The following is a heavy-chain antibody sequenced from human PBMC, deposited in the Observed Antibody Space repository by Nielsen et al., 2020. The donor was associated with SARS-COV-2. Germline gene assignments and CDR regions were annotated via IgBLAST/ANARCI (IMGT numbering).Heavy chain of an antibody. J-gene: IGHJ4*02. CDR3: AKDIGYSSGGSDY. V-gene: IGHV3-9*01. CDR2: ISWNSGSI. CDR1: GFTFDDYA. D-gene: IGHD6-19*01. Sequence: LTCAASGFTFDDYAMHWVRQAPGKGLEWVSGISWNSGSIGYADSVKGRFTISRDNAKNSLYLQMNSLRAEDTALYYCAKDIGYSSGGSDYWGQGTLVTVSS.